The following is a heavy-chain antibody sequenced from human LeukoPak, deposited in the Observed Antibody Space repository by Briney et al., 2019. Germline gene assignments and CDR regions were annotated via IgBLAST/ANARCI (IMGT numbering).Heavy chain of an antibody. D-gene: IGHD6-13*01. CDR2: IVVGSGNT. V-gene: IGHV1-58*01. J-gene: IGHJ6*03. Sequence: GTSVKVSCKASGFTFTSSAVQWVRQARGQRLEWIGWIVVGSGNTNYAQKFQERVTITRDMSTSTAYMELSSLRSDDTAVYYCARAGGVYYYYYYMDVWGKGTTVTVSS. CDR3: ARAGGVYYYYYYMDV. CDR1: GFTFTSSA.